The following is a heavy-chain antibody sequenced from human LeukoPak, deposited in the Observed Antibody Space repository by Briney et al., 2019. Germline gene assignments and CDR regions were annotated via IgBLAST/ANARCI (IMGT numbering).Heavy chain of an antibody. D-gene: IGHD6-13*01. CDR3: ARTLAYSSTWYFGY. V-gene: IGHV2-5*02. Sequence: SGPTLVKPTQTLTLTCTFSGFSLSTSGVGVGWIRQPPGKALEWLAVIYWDDDKRYSPSLQSRLTITKDTSKNQVVLTMTNMDPVDSATYYCARTLAYSSTWYFGYWGQGALVTVSS. CDR2: IYWDDDK. J-gene: IGHJ4*02. CDR1: GFSLSTSGVG.